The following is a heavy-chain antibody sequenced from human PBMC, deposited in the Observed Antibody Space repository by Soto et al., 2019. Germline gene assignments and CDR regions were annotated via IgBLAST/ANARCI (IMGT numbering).Heavy chain of an antibody. CDR2: INPNGGST. CDR1: GLSFSDYF. D-gene: IGHD5-18*01. CDR3: ATSVNSAMAFDY. V-gene: IGHV1-46*01. Sequence: VSAKVSCKASGLSFSDYFMYWVRQAPGQGLEWMGIINPNGGSTTYAQRFRAGFTMTRDTSTSTVYMELSSLRSEDSAVYYCATSVNSAMAFDYWGQGNLVTVSS. J-gene: IGHJ4*02.